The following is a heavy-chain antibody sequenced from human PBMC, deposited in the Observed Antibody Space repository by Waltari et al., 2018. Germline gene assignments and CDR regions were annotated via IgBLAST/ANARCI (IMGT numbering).Heavy chain of an antibody. J-gene: IGHJ3*01. D-gene: IGHD1-26*01. V-gene: IGHV1-69*01. CDR3: ARRDLGFAFDV. CDR2: IIPIYGRP. CDR1: GGPFGSYS. Sequence: SSVKVSCKASGGPFGSYSIAWVRQAAGQGLEWLGGIIPIYGRPQYANNFQGRVTLTADASTTTVFLEMSGLRAEDTAIYFCARRDLGFAFDVWGQGTLVIVSS.